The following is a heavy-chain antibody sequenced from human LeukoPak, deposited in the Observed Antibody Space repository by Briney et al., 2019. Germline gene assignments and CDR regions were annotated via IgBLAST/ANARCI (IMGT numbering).Heavy chain of an antibody. D-gene: IGHD5-12*01. CDR1: GGSFSGYY. V-gene: IGHV4-34*01. Sequence: SETLSLTCAVYGGSFSGYYWSWIRQPPGKGLEWIGEINHSGSTNYNPSLKSRVTISVDTSKNQFSLKLSSVTAADTAVYYCARRVATIIYAASNRPIDYWGQGTLVTVSS. CDR2: INHSGST. J-gene: IGHJ4*02. CDR3: ARRVATIIYAASNRPIDY.